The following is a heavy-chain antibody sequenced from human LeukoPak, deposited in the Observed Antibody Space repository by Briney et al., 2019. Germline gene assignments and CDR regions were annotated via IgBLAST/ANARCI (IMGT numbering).Heavy chain of an antibody. J-gene: IGHJ5*02. D-gene: IGHD3-10*01. CDR1: GYTFTSYY. V-gene: IGHV1-46*01. CDR3: VRDGEGVAISVNYWFDP. CDR2: INPSGGST. Sequence: DSVKVSCKASGYTFTSYYMHWVRQAPGQGLEWMGIINPSGGSTTYAQNFQGRVTMTRDTSTSAVYMELSSLRSEDTAVYYCVRDGEGVAISVNYWFDPWGQGTLVTVSS.